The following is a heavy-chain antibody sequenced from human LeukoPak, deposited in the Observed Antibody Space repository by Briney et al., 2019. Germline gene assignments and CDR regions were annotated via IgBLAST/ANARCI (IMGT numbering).Heavy chain of an antibody. Sequence: GGSLRLSCAASRFTFNTYDMHWVRQAPGKGLEWVAFIVHDGGKTYYADSVKGRFTISRDNSKDTLYLQMDGLRAEDTAVYYCANSRGQFCSTASCSVMDVWGKGTTVTVSS. V-gene: IGHV3-30*02. D-gene: IGHD2/OR15-2a*01. CDR1: RFTFNTYD. CDR3: ANSRGQFCSTASCSVMDV. J-gene: IGHJ6*03. CDR2: IVHDGGKT.